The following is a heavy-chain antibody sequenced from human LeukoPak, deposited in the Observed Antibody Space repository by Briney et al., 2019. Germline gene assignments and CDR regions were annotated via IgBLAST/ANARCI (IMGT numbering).Heavy chain of an antibody. D-gene: IGHD7-27*01. CDR1: GGSISSYY. J-gene: IGHJ4*02. V-gene: IGHV4-59*01. CDR2: IYYSGST. CDR3: ARDDQTGDPFFDY. Sequence: SETLSLTCTVSGGSISSYYWSWIRQPPGKGLEWIGYIYYSGSTNYNPSLKSRVTISVDTSKNQFSLKLSSVTAADAAVYYCARDDQTGDPFFDYWGQGTLVTVSS.